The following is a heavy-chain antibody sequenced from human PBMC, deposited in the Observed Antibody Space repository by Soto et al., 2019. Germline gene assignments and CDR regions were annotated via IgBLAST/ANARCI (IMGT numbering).Heavy chain of an antibody. CDR3: ARDSGIPGRYGYFDV. J-gene: IGHJ2*01. D-gene: IGHD3-10*01. Sequence: QVQLVQSGAEVKKPGASVRVSCKTYGYKFSDYFLHWVRQAPGQGPAWMGFVNPKSGGTEYAQKFQARVTMTRDTSTATVYIDLTWLTSDDTAVYYCARDSGIPGRYGYFDVWGRGAMVTVSS. CDR2: VNPKSGGT. V-gene: IGHV1-2*02. CDR1: GYKFSDYF.